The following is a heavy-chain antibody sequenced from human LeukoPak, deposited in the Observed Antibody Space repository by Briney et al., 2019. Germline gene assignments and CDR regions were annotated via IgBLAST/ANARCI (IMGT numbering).Heavy chain of an antibody. D-gene: IGHD3-10*01. CDR2: IYYSGST. V-gene: IGHV4-61*01. J-gene: IGHJ5*02. Sequence: PSETLSLTCTVSGYSISSGYYWSWIRQPPGKGLEWIGYIYYSGSTNYNPSLKSRVTISVDTSKNQFSLKLSSVTAADTAVYYCARGGGYYYGSGSSNWFDPWGQGTLVTVSS. CDR1: GYSISSGYY. CDR3: ARGGGYYYGSGSSNWFDP.